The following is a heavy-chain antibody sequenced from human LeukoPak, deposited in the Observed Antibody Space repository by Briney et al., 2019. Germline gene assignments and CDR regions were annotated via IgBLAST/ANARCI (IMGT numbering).Heavy chain of an antibody. CDR3: ARDRCCSGGSCYDY. Sequence: TLSLTCTVSGGSISSGSYYWSWIRQPAGTGLEWIGRIYTSGSTNYNPSLKSRVTLSVDPSKTQFSLKLSSVTAADTAVYYCARDRCCSGGSCYDYWGQGPLVPVSS. CDR2: IYTSGST. D-gene: IGHD2-15*01. V-gene: IGHV4-61*02. J-gene: IGHJ4*02. CDR1: GGSISSGSYY.